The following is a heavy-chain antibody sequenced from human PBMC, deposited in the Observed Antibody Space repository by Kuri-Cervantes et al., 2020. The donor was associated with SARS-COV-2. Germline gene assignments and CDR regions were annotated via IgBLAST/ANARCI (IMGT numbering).Heavy chain of an antibody. CDR1: GGSISSSSYY. J-gene: IGHJ6*03. Sequence: GSLRLSCTVSGGSISSSSYYWGWIRQPPGKGLEWIGSIYYSGSTNYNPSLKSRVTISVDTSKSQFSLKLSSVTATDTAVYYCARVKPYYDSSGYSPPHYYYYYMDVWGKGTTVTVSS. V-gene: IGHV4-39*07. D-gene: IGHD3-22*01. CDR2: IYYSGST. CDR3: ARVKPYYDSSGYSPPHYYYYYMDV.